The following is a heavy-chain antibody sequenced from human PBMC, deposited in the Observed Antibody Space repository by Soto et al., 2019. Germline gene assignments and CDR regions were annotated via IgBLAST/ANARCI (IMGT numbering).Heavy chain of an antibody. Sequence: SETLSLTCTVSGGSISSYYWSWIRQPPGKGLEWIGYIYYSGTTNYYPSLKSRVTISVDTSKNSMYLHMNSLRDEDTAVYFCARELVLGLKSAFDMWGQGTLVTVSS. V-gene: IGHV4-59*12. J-gene: IGHJ3*02. CDR3: ARELVLGLKSAFDM. D-gene: IGHD2-15*01. CDR1: GGSISSYY. CDR2: IYYSGTT.